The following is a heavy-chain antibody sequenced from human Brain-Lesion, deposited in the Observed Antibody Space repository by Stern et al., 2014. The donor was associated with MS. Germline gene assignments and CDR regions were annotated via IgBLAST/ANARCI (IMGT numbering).Heavy chain of an antibody. D-gene: IGHD2-2*01. CDR1: GGSISSGGYY. Sequence: QMQLVQSGPGLVKPSQTLSLSCTVSGGSISSGGYYWSWIRQPAGKGLEWIGRIFNRGSPSYNPSLKSRVTISIDTSKNQFSRRLNSMTAADTAVYYCARGRVVPGFQYYATDVWGQGTTVIVSS. J-gene: IGHJ6*02. CDR2: IFNRGSP. V-gene: IGHV4-61*02. CDR3: ARGRVVPGFQYYATDV.